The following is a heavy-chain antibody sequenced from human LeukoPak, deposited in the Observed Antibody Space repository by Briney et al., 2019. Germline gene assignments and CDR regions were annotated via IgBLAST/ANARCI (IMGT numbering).Heavy chain of an antibody. V-gene: IGHV1-69*01. D-gene: IGHD1-26*01. Sequence: SVKVSCKASGGTFSSYAISWVRQAPGQGLEWMGGIIPIFGTANYAQKFQGRVTITADESTSTAYMELSSLRSEDTAVYYCATQEWELLGILGYWGQGTLVTVSS. CDR1: GGTFSSYA. CDR3: ATQEWELLGILGY. CDR2: IIPIFGTA. J-gene: IGHJ4*02.